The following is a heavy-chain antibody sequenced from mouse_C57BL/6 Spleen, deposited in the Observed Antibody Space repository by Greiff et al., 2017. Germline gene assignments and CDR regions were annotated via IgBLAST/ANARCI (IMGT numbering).Heavy chain of an antibody. V-gene: IGHV1-62-2*01. Sequence: VQLQQSGAELVNPGASVTLSYKASCYTFTEYTIHWVKQRSGQGLAWIGWFYPGSGSIKYNVKFKDKATLTADKSCSTVYMELSRLTSEDSAVYFCARHEDDGYLPWFAYWGQGNLVTVSA. J-gene: IGHJ3*01. CDR3: ARHEDDGYLPWFAY. CDR2: FYPGSGSI. D-gene: IGHD2-3*01. CDR1: CYTFTEYT.